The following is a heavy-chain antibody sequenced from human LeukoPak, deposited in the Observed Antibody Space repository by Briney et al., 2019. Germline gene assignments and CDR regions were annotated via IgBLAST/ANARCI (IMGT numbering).Heavy chain of an antibody. V-gene: IGHV3-48*01. D-gene: IGHD3-3*01. J-gene: IGHJ5*02. CDR1: GFTFSDYN. CDR3: ARDLYDFWSGYYPNWFDP. Sequence: PGGSLRLSCAASGFTFSDYNMNWIRQAPGKGLEWVSYISSSSSTIYYADSVKGRFTISRDNAKNSLYLQMNSLRAEDTAVYYCARDLYDFWSGYYPNWFDPWGQGTLVTVSS. CDR2: ISSSSSTI.